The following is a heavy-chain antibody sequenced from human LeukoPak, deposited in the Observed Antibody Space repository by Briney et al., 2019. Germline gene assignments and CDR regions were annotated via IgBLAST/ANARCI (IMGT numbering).Heavy chain of an antibody. J-gene: IGHJ4*02. V-gene: IGHV3-23*01. D-gene: IGHD3-22*01. CDR3: AKVAPLDYYDSSGYYYSFDY. CDR1: GFTFSSYA. CDR2: ISGSGGST. Sequence: PGGSLRLSCAASGFTFSSYAMSWVRQAPGKRLEWVSAISGSGGSTYYADSVKGRFTISRDNSKNTLYLQMNSLRAEDTAVYYCAKVAPLDYYDSSGYYYSFDYWGQGTLVTVSS.